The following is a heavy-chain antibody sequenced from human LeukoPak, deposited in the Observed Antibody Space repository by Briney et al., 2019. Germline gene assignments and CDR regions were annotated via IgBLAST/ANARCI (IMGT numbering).Heavy chain of an antibody. J-gene: IGHJ4*02. CDR1: GITFDNFA. D-gene: IGHD4-23*01. CDR3: VEGPTLHGKKNFFFDS. CDR2: ISSSGASS. V-gene: IGHV3-23*01. Sequence: GGSLRLSCAASGITFDNFAMNWVRQAPGKGLEWLSTISSSGASSYYAGSVKGRFTLSRDNSQKTLFLQMNSLRADDTAVYYCVEGPTLHGKKNFFFDSWGQGTLVTVSS.